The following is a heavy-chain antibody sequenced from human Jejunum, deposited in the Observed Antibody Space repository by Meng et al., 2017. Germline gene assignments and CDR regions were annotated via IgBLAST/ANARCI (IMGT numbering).Heavy chain of an antibody. CDR3: ARKGGTYSTGHFPHFDY. D-gene: IGHD6-19*01. V-gene: IGHV4-4*02. J-gene: IGHJ4*02. Sequence: QVQLQGPGPGMVKPSGTLALTCAVSGDSISSDNWWSWVRQPPGKGPEWIGDIFRTGTSNYSPSLRSRVAIYMDKSKNQFSLSLNSVTAADTAVYYCARKGGTYSTGHFPHFDYWGQGTLVTGSS. CDR2: IFRTGTS. CDR1: GDSISSDNW.